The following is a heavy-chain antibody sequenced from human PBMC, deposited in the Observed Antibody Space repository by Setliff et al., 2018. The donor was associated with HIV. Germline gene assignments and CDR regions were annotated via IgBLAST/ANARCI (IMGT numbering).Heavy chain of an antibody. D-gene: IGHD2-15*01. CDR1: GGTFSRYG. CDR2: IIPSFGTP. J-gene: IGHJ6*02. CDR3: ARGGWSGGGPLHYSYYYLDV. V-gene: IGHV1-69*05. Sequence: ASVKVSCKASGGTFSRYGINWVRQAPGQGLEWMGGIIPSFGTPNNAQKFQGRVTITMDESTSTAYMGLSGLTSEDTAVYYCARGGWSGGGPLHYSYYYLDVWGQGTAVTVSS.